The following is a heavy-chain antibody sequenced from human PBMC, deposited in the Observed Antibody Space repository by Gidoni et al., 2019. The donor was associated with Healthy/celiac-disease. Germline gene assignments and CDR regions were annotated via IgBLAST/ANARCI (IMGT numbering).Heavy chain of an antibody. CDR3: ARALITMGRGGHFDY. CDR1: GGPISSGGYY. J-gene: IGHJ4*02. V-gene: IGHV4-31*03. CDR2: IYDSGST. D-gene: IGHD3-10*01. Sequence: QVQLQEPGQGLVKPSQTLSLPCPVSGGPISSGGYYWSCIRQPPGKGLEWIGYIYDSGSTYYNPSRKSRVTISVDTSKNQFSLKLSSVTAADTAVYYCARALITMGRGGHFDYWGQGTLVTVSS.